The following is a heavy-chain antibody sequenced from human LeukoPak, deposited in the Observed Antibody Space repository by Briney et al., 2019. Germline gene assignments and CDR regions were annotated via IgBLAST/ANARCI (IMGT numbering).Heavy chain of an antibody. Sequence: ASVKVSCKASGYTFTSYDINWVRQATGQGLEWMGWKNPNSGNTGYVQKFQGRVTMTRNTSISTAYMELSSLRSEDTVVYYCARGGWFGELPPGDYWGQGTLVTVSS. D-gene: IGHD3-10*01. V-gene: IGHV1-8*01. CDR3: ARGGWFGELPPGDY. CDR1: GYTFTSYD. CDR2: KNPNSGNT. J-gene: IGHJ4*02.